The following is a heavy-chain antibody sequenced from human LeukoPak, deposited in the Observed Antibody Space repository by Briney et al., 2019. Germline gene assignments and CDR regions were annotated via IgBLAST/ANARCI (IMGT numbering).Heavy chain of an antibody. CDR2: INHSGST. CDR3: ASVPVRYSYLRYFDY. CDR1: GFTFSSYA. V-gene: IGHV4-34*01. D-gene: IGHD5-18*01. Sequence: GSLRLSCAASGFTFSSYAMSWVRQPPGKGLEWIGEINHSGSTNYNPSLKSRVTISVDTSENQFSLKLSSVTAADTAVYYCASVPVRYSYLRYFDYWGQGTLVTVSS. J-gene: IGHJ4*02.